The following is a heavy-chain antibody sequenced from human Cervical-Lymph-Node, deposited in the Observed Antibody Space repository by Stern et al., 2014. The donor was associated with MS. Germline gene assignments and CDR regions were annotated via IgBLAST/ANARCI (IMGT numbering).Heavy chain of an antibody. CDR2: IHYSCST. CDR1: GGSINSYY. V-gene: IGHV4-59*01. J-gene: IGHJ4*02. CDR3: ARGRMYHFDS. D-gene: IGHD2-8*01. Sequence: VQLVQSGPGLVKPSESLSLTCTVSGGSINSYYCSWIRKSPGKGLEWIGYIHYSCSTAYNPSLKSRVTISVDSSKNQFSLRLSSATAADTAVYYCARGRMYHFDSWGQGTLVTVSS.